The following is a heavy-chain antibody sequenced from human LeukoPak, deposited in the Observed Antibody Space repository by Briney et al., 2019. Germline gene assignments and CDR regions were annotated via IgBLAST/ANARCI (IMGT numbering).Heavy chain of an antibody. V-gene: IGHV3-21*01. CDR3: ATERACGSSSCVAYYFDS. CDR1: GVTFSNAG. D-gene: IGHD2-2*01. J-gene: IGHJ4*02. CDR2: ISASGTYI. Sequence: GGSLRLSCAASGVTFSNAGMDWVRQATGQGLEWVSSISASGTYIWYADSVKGRFTISRDNAKSSLYLQMDSLRAEDTAVYYCATERACGSSSCVAYYFDSWGQGTLVTASS.